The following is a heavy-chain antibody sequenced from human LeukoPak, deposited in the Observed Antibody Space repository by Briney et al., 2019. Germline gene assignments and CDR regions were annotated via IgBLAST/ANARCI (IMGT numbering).Heavy chain of an antibody. CDR2: ISSSGSTI. D-gene: IGHD5-18*01. CDR3: ARDRGYSYGWSPYAFDI. J-gene: IGHJ3*02. Sequence: GGSLRLSCAASGLTFSDYYMSWIRQAPGKGLEWVSYISSSGSTIYYADSVKGRFTISRDNAKNSLYLQMNSLRAEDTAVYYCARDRGYSYGWSPYAFDIWGQGTMVTVSS. CDR1: GLTFSDYY. V-gene: IGHV3-11*04.